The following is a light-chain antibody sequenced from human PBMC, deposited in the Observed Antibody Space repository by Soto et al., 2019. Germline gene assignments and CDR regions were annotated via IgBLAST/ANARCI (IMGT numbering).Light chain of an antibody. Sequence: NFMLTQPHSVSESPGKTVTISCTRSSGSIASNYVQWYQQRPGSAPTTVIYEDNQRPSGVPDRFSGSIDSSSNSASLTISGLETEDEADYYCHSYGSTDQGVFGGGTKLTVL. CDR1: SGSIASNY. V-gene: IGLV6-57*04. J-gene: IGLJ3*02. CDR3: HSYGSTDQGV. CDR2: EDN.